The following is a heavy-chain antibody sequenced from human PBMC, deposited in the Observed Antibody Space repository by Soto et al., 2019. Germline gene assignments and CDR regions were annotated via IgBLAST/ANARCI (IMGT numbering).Heavy chain of an antibody. CDR1: GYTFTSYA. V-gene: IGHV1-3*05. J-gene: IGHJ4*02. D-gene: IGHD5-12*01. CDR3: ARAVAVPADFDY. Sequence: QVQLVPSGAEEKKPGASVKVACKASGYTFTSYAMLCVRQAHGQRLEWMGWINAGNGNTKYSQQFQGRVTITRDTSARTAYMELSSLRSEDTAVYYCARAVAVPADFDYWGQGTLVTVSS. CDR2: INAGNGNT.